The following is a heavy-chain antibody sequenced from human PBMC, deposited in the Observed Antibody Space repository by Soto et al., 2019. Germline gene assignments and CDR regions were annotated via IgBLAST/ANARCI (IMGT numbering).Heavy chain of an antibody. D-gene: IGHD3-3*01. CDR3: ARGLSITTSINIKWFDP. V-gene: IGHV4-31*03. CDR2: IYYSGST. Sequence: SETLSLTCTVSGGSISSGGYYWRWIRQHPGKGLEWIGYIYYSGSTYYNPSLKSRVTISVDTSKNQFSLKLSSVTAADTAVYYCARGLSITTSINIKWFDPWGQGTLVTVS. J-gene: IGHJ5*02. CDR1: GGSISSGGYY.